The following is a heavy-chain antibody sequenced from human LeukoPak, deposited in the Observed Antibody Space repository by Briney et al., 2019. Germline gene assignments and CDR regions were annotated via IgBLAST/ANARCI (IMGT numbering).Heavy chain of an antibody. CDR1: GFTFSSYA. V-gene: IGHV3-23*01. Sequence: GGSLRLSCAASGFTFSSYAMTWVRQAPGKGLEWALLISASGGSTYYADSVKGRFTISRDNSKNTLYLQMNSLRAEDTAVYYCAKDSGSDGYLEAFDIWGQGTMVTVSS. D-gene: IGHD5-18*01. J-gene: IGHJ3*02. CDR2: ISASGGST. CDR3: AKDSGSDGYLEAFDI.